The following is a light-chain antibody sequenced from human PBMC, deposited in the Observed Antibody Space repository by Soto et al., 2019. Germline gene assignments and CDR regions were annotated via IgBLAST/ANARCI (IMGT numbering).Light chain of an antibody. J-gene: IGLJ1*01. CDR2: AVS. CDR3: ISKTSTTTPYV. V-gene: IGLV2-14*01. CDR1: SSDVGGHNS. Sequence: QSALTQPASVSGSPGQSITISCTGTSSDVGGHNSVSWYRQDPGKAPKLMIYAVSNRPSGVSNRFSGSKSGNTASLTISGLRAEDEADYYCISKTSTTTPYVFGTGTKVTVL.